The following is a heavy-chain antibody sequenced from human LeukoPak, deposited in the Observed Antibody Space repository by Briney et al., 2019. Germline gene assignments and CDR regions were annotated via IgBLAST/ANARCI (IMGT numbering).Heavy chain of an antibody. CDR2: MNPNSGNT. CDR1: GYTFTSYD. CDR3: ARDYAPYSSTPQYFQH. Sequence: ASVKVSCTASGYTFTSYDINWVRQATGQGLEWMGWMNPNSGNTGYAQKFQGRITMTRNTSISTAYMELSSLRSGDTAVYYCARDYAPYSSTPQYFQHWGQGTLVTVSS. V-gene: IGHV1-8*01. J-gene: IGHJ1*01. D-gene: IGHD6-13*01.